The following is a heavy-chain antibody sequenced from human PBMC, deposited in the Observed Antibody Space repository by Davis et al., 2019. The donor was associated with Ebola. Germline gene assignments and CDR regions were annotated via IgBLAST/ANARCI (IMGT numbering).Heavy chain of an antibody. Sequence: GESLKISCKGSGYTFSSFWMNWVRQAPGKGLEWVSRINNDGTSTNYTDVVRGRFTVSRDNAKNSLYLQMNTLRVEDTAIYYCVPGTWIRGQGTLVTVSS. CDR2: INNDGTST. V-gene: IGHV3-74*01. J-gene: IGHJ4*02. D-gene: IGHD5-18*01. CDR3: VPGTWI. CDR1: GYTFSSFW.